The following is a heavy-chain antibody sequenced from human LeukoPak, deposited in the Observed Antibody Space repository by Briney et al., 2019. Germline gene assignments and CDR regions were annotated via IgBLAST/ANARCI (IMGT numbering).Heavy chain of an antibody. CDR1: GYTFTNYY. D-gene: IGHD2-21*02. CDR3: ASSGVVVTAMADYYYMDV. J-gene: IGHJ6*03. CDR2: INPNSGGT. V-gene: IGHV1-2*02. Sequence: ASVKVSCKASGYTFTNYYIHWVRQAPEQGLEWMGWINPNSGGTNYAQNFQGRVTLTRDTSISTAYMELSRLRSDDTAVYYCASSGVVVTAMADYYYMDVWGKGTTVTVSS.